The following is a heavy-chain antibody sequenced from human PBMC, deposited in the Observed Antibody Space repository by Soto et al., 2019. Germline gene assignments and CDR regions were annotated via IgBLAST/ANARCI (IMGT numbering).Heavy chain of an antibody. CDR1: GGTFSSYA. CDR2: IIPIFGTA. Sequence: QVQLVQSGAEVKKPGSSVKVSCKASGGTFSSYAISWVRQAPGQGLEWMGGIIPIFGTANYAQKFQGRVTITADESTSTAYMELSSLRSEDTAVYYCARDTPVGNMSYDYYYYYGMDVWGQGTTVTVSS. J-gene: IGHJ6*02. CDR3: ARDTPVGNMSYDYYYYYGMDV. V-gene: IGHV1-69*01. D-gene: IGHD4-17*01.